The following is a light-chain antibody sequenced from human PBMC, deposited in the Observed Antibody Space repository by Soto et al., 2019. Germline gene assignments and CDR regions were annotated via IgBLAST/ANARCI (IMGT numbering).Light chain of an antibody. CDR3: CSYAGSRV. V-gene: IGLV2-23*01. Sequence: QSALTQPASVSGSPGQSITISCTGTSSDVGSYNLVSWYQQHPGKAPKLMIYEGSKRPSGVSNRFSGSKSGNTASLTISGLPAEDEADYYCCSYAGSRVFGGGTKVTVL. CDR2: EGS. CDR1: SSDVGSYNL. J-gene: IGLJ3*02.